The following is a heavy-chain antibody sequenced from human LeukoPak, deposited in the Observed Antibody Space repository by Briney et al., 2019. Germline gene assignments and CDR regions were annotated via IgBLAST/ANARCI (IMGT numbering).Heavy chain of an antibody. CDR2: ITSNGGST. V-gene: IGHV3-64D*06. D-gene: IGHD6-19*01. Sequence: GGSLRLSCSASGLTFSSYAMHWVRQAPGKGLEYVSAITSNGGSTYYADSVKGRFTISRDNSKNTLYLQMSSLRAEDTAVYYCVKASTPPVAANYYYYGMDVWGQGTTVTVSS. J-gene: IGHJ6*02. CDR1: GLTFSSYA. CDR3: VKASTPPVAANYYYYGMDV.